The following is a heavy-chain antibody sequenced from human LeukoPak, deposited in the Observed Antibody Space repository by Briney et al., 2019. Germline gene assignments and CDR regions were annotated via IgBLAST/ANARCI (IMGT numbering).Heavy chain of an antibody. CDR3: AREVVVAATAVDY. CDR1: GXXFTGYY. Sequence: ASVKVSCKASGXXFTGYYXXXVRQAPXXXXXXXGWINPNSGGTNYAQKFQGRVTMTRDTSISTAYMELSRLRSDDTAVYYCAREVVVAATAVDYWGQGTLVTVSS. CDR2: INPNSGGT. J-gene: IGHJ4*02. V-gene: IGHV1-2*02. D-gene: IGHD2-15*01.